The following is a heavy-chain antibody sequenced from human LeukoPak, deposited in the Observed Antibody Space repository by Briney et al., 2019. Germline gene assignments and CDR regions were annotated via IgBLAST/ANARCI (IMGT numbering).Heavy chain of an antibody. CDR1: GFTVSSNY. CDR3: ASRSSSSSVDY. V-gene: IGHV3-53*01. J-gene: IGHJ4*02. Sequence: GGSLRLSCAASGFTVSSNYMSWVRQAPGKGLEWVSVIYSGGSTYYADSVKGRFTISGDNSKNTLYLQMNSLRAEDTAVYYCASRSSSSSVDYWGQGTLVTVSS. CDR2: IYSGGST. D-gene: IGHD6-6*01.